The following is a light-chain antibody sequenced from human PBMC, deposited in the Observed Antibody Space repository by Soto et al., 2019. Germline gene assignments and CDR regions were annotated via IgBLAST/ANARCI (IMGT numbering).Light chain of an antibody. CDR3: SSYTGSSTPYV. J-gene: IGLJ1*01. Sequence: QSALTQSASVSGSPGQSITISCTGTSSDIGAYNYVSWYQQHPGKAPKLRIYEVSNRPSGVSNRFSGSKSGNTASLTISGLQAEDEAEYYCSSYTGSSTPYVFGTGTKLTVL. CDR2: EVS. V-gene: IGLV2-14*01. CDR1: SSDIGAYNY.